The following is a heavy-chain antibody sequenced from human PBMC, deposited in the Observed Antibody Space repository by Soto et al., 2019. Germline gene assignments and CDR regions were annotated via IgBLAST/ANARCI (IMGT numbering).Heavy chain of an antibody. D-gene: IGHD1-1*01. CDR1: GGSISSGGYY. J-gene: IGHJ5*02. Sequence: SETLSLTCTVSGGSISSGGYYWSWIRQHPGKGLEWIGYIYYSGSTYYNPSLKSRVTISVDTSKNQFSLKLSSVTAADTAVYYCARDVQLELQHINWFHPWGQGTLVTVSS. V-gene: IGHV4-31*03. CDR3: ARDVQLELQHINWFHP. CDR2: IYYSGST.